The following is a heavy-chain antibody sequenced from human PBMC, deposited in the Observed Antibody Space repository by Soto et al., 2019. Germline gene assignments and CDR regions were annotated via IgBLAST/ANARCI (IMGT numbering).Heavy chain of an antibody. Sequence: QVQLVQSGTEVKKPGSSVKVSCKASGGTFRNYPINWVRQAPGQGLEWMGSIFPLTDIPDYAQNFQARLKISADKSTSTAYMELSSLTSDDTAMYLCARGPLVVLNYFESWGQGTLVTVSS. V-gene: IGHV1-69*02. J-gene: IGHJ4*02. CDR1: GGTFRNYP. CDR3: ARGPLVVLNYFES. CDR2: IFPLTDIP.